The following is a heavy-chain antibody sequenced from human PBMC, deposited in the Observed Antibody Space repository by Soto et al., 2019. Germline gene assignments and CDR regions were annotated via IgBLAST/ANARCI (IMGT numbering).Heavy chain of an antibody. D-gene: IGHD4-4*01. CDR2: IDPSDSYT. J-gene: IGHJ4*02. CDR1: GYNFPSYW. CDR3: ARHTTVTPDF. V-gene: IGHV5-10-1*01. Sequence: PGESLKISCKGSGYNFPSYWISWVRQMPGKGLEWMGRIDPSDSYTNYSPSFHGHVTMSADRSISTAYLQWSSLAASDTAIYYCARHTTVTPDFWGQGTLVTVSS.